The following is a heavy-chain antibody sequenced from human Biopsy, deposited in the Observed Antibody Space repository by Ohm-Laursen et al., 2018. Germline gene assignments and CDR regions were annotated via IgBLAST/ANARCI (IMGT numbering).Heavy chain of an antibody. J-gene: IGHJ6*02. CDR2: ITNTGRTV. V-gene: IGHV3-11*01. Sequence: GSLRLSCSASGFTFSDYYMNWIRQAPGKGLEWVSFITNTGRTVYADSVKGRFTISRDNADNSLHLQMKSLRAEDTAVYYCARELGNGMDVWGLGTPVTVSS. CDR1: GFTFSDYY. CDR3: ARELGNGMDV.